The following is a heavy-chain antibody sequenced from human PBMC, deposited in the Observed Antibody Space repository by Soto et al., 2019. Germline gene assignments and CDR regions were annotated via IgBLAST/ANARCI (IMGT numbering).Heavy chain of an antibody. CDR3: ARGGAYYYDSSGYPYYFDY. J-gene: IGHJ4*02. D-gene: IGHD3-22*01. CDR2: IYYSGST. CDR1: GGSISSGGYY. V-gene: IGHV4-31*03. Sequence: PSETLSLTCTVSGGSISSGGYYWSWIRQHPGKGLEWIGYIYYSGSTYYNPSLKSRVTISVDTSKNQFSLKLSSVTAADTAVYYCARGGAYYYDSSGYPYYFDYWGQGTLVTVPQ.